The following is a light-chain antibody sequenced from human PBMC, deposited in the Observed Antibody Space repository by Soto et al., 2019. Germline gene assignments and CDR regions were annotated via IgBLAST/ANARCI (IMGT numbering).Light chain of an antibody. CDR1: QSVSSN. J-gene: IGKJ2*01. CDR3: QQYNNWPPRVT. Sequence: EIVTTQSPATLSVSPGERATLSCRASQSVSSNLAWYQQKPGQAPRLLIYGASTRAPGIPARFSGSGSGTEFTLTISSLQSEDFAVYYCQQYNNWPPRVTFGQGTKLEIK. CDR2: GAS. V-gene: IGKV3-15*01.